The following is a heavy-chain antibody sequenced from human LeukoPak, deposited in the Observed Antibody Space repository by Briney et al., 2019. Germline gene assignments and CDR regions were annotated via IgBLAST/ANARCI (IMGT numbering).Heavy chain of an antibody. CDR3: ARDITMVRGVFDY. CDR2: IEQDGSEK. V-gene: IGHV3-7*03. CDR1: GFTFSSYW. D-gene: IGHD3-10*01. J-gene: IGHJ4*02. Sequence: GGSLRLSCAASGFTFSSYWMSWVRQAPGKGLEWVANIEQDGSEKYYVDSVKGRFTISRDNAKNSLYLQMNSLRAEDTAVYYCARDITMVRGVFDYWGQGTLVTVSS.